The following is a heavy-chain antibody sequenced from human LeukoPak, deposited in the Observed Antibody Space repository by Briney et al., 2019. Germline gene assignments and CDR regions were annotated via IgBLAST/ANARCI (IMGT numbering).Heavy chain of an antibody. V-gene: IGHV1-8*01. D-gene: IGHD6-13*01. CDR2: MNPKSANT. J-gene: IGHJ4*02. Sequence: GASVKVSCKASGDTLTSYDINWVRQAPGQGLEWMGWMNPKSANTGYAQKFQGRVTMTRNTSISTAYMEVTSLRSEDTAVYYCARGPPESSSSDYWGQGTLVTVSS. CDR3: ARGPPESSSSDY. CDR1: GDTLTSYD.